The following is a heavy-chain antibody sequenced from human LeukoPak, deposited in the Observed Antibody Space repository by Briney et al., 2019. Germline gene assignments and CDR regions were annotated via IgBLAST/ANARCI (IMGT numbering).Heavy chain of an antibody. Sequence: GGSLRLSCAASGFTFSSHSMNWVRQAPGKGLEWVSSISSSSSYIYYADSVKGRFTISRDNAKNSLYLQMNSLRAEDTAVYYCARDQRPSGSSALDIWGQGTMVTVSS. J-gene: IGHJ3*02. V-gene: IGHV3-21*01. CDR2: ISSSSSYI. CDR1: GFTFSSHS. D-gene: IGHD3-10*01. CDR3: ARDQRPSGSSALDI.